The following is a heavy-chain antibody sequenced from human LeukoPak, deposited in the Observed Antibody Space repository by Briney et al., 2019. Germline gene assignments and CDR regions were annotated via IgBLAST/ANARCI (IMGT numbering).Heavy chain of an antibody. CDR3: ARGSGAAAGAFDY. V-gene: IGHV3-33*01. CDR2: VWYDGNNK. Sequence: PGGSLRLSCAASGFTFRSYGMHWVRQAPGKGLEWVAIVWYDGNNKYYATSVKGRFTVSRDNSKDTVSLQLNSLRVEDTAVYYCARGSGAAAGAFDYWGQGTLVTVPS. CDR1: GFTFRSYG. D-gene: IGHD6-13*01. J-gene: IGHJ4*02.